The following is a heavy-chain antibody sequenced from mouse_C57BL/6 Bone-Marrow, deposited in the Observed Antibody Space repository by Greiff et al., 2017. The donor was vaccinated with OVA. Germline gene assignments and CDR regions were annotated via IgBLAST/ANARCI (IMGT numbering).Heavy chain of an antibody. CDR2: INSDGGST. D-gene: IGHD2-4*01. J-gene: IGHJ1*03. V-gene: IGHV5-2*01. Sequence: DVQLVESGGGLVQPGESLKLSCESNEYEFPSHDMSWVRKTPEKRLELVAAINSDGGSTYYPDTMERRFIISRDNTKKTLYLQMSSLRSEDTALYYCARLSMITTKDWYFDVWGTGTTVTVSS. CDR3: ARLSMITTKDWYFDV. CDR1: EYEFPSHD.